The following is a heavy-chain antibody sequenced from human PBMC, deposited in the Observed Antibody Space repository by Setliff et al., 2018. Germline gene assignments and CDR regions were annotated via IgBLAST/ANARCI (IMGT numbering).Heavy chain of an antibody. CDR1: GDSISNYY. V-gene: IGHV4-4*07. J-gene: IGHJ4*02. CDR3: AASRAYTGAVEEWFLPKTFDS. D-gene: IGHD3-10*01. CDR2: IYVTEST. Sequence: KTSETLSLTCTVSGDSISNYYWNWIRQPAGKGLEWIGRIYVTESTKYNPSLKSRVTLSIDTSKNQFSLKLSSVTAADAALYYCAASRAYTGAVEEWFLPKTFDSWGQGSPVTVSS.